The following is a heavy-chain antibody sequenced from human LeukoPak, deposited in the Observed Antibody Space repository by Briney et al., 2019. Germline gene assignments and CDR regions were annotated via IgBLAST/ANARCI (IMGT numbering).Heavy chain of an antibody. D-gene: IGHD3-22*01. CDR2: INPSGGST. V-gene: IGHV1-46*03. J-gene: IGHJ4*02. Sequence: ASVKVSCKASGYTFTSYYMHWVRQAPGQGLEWMGIINPSGGSTSYAQKFQGRVTMTRDTSTSTVYMELSSLRSEDTAVYYCARMSLPTYYYDSSGYLTDWGQGTLVTVSS. CDR3: ARMSLPTYYYDSSGYLTD. CDR1: GYTFTSYY.